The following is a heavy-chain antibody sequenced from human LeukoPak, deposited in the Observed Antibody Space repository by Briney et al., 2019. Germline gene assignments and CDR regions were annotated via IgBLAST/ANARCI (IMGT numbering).Heavy chain of an antibody. CDR1: GFTFSGYA. J-gene: IGHJ4*02. Sequence: PGGSLRLSCAASGFTFSGYAMSWVRRAPGKGLEWVSAISGSGGSTYYADSVKGRFTISRDNSKNTLYLQMNSLRAEDTAVYYCAKAGALAVAGNFDYWGQGTLVTVSS. CDR2: ISGSGGST. D-gene: IGHD6-19*01. V-gene: IGHV3-23*01. CDR3: AKAGALAVAGNFDY.